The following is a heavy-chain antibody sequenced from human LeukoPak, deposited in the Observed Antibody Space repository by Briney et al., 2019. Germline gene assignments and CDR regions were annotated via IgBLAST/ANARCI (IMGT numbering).Heavy chain of an antibody. CDR2: IYGDGST. CDR3: ADSSSWPGYFDY. D-gene: IGHD6-13*01. V-gene: IGHV3-66*01. J-gene: IGHJ4*02. Sequence: PGGSLRLSCAASGITVSSDFMSWVRQAPGMGLGWVSVIYGDGSTYYADSVKGRFTISRDNSKNTVYLQMNSLRAEDTAVYYCADSSSWPGYFDYWGQGTLVTVSS. CDR1: GITVSSDF.